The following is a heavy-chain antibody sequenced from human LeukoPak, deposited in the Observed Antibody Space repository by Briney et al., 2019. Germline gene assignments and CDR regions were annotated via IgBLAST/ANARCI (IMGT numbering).Heavy chain of an antibody. J-gene: IGHJ4*02. CDR2: INSDGRST. CDR1: GFTFSRYW. V-gene: IGHV3-74*01. Sequence: GGSLRLSCVASGFTFSRYWMHWVRQAPGKGLVWVSRINSDGRSTNYADSVKGRFSISRDNAENTLYLQMNSLRVEDTAVYYCARGGATIFDYWGQGTLVTVSS. D-gene: IGHD5-12*01. CDR3: ARGGATIFDY.